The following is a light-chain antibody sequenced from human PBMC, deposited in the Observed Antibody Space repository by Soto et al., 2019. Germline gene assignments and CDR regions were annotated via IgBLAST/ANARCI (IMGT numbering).Light chain of an antibody. CDR2: DAS. CDR3: QQYNDWPPKHT. Sequence: EIVMTQSPATLSVSPGERATLSCRASQSVGSNLAWYQQKPGQAPRLLIYDASTRATGIPARFSGSGSGTEFTLTISSLQSEDFAAYYCQQYNDWPPKHTFGQGTKLAIK. CDR1: QSVGSN. V-gene: IGKV3-15*01. J-gene: IGKJ2*01.